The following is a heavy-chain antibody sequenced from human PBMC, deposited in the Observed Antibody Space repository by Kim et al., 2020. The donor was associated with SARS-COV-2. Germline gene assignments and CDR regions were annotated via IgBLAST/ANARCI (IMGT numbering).Heavy chain of an antibody. D-gene: IGHD6-13*01. Sequence: SQTLSLTCAISGDSVSSRNAAWNWIRQSPSRGLEWLGRTYYRSKWSSDYAVSMKSRISINSDTSKNQFSLQLNSVTPEDTAVYYCARGRSWPLDYWGQGTVVTVSS. CDR2: TYYRSKWSS. J-gene: IGHJ4*02. CDR1: GDSVSSRNAA. V-gene: IGHV6-1*01. CDR3: ARGRSWPLDY.